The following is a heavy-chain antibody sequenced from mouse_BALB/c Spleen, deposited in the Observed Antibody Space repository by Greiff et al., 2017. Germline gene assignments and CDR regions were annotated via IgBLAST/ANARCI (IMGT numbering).Heavy chain of an antibody. Sequence: EVMLVESGGGLVQPGGSLKLSCAASGFTFSSYGMSWVRQTPDKRLELVATINSNGGSTYYPDSVKDRFTISRDNAKNTLYLQMSSLKSEDTAMYYCAKLRPWYFDVWGAGTTVTVSS. CDR3: AKLRPWYFDV. V-gene: IGHV5-6-3*01. D-gene: IGHD1-2*01. J-gene: IGHJ1*01. CDR2: INSNGGST. CDR1: GFTFSSYG.